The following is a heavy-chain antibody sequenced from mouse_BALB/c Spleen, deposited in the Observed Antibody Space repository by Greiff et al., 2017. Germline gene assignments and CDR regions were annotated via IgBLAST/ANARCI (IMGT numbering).Heavy chain of an antibody. D-gene: IGHD3-1*01. Sequence: EVQLQQSGPELVKPGASVKISCKASGYSFTGYYMHWVKQSHVKSLEWIGRINPYNGATSYNQNFKDKASLTVDKSSSTAYMELHSLTSEDSAVYYCAKGSSGRYYAMDYWGQGTSVTVSS. CDR1: GYSFTGYY. J-gene: IGHJ4*01. CDR2: INPYNGAT. CDR3: AKGSSGRYYAMDY. V-gene: IGHV1-26*01.